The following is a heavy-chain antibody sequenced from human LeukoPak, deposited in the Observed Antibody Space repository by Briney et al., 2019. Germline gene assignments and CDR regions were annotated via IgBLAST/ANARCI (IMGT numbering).Heavy chain of an antibody. J-gene: IGHJ4*02. V-gene: IGHV1-69*01. D-gene: IGHD3-10*01. CDR3: ARTYGSGSSYYFDY. CDR2: IIPIFGTA. CDR1: GGTFSSYA. Sequence: EASVKVSCKASGGTFSSYAISWVRQAPGQGLEWMGGIIPIFGTANYAQKFQGRVTITADESTSTAYMELSSLRSEDTAVYYCARTYGSGSSYYFDYWGQGTLVTVSS.